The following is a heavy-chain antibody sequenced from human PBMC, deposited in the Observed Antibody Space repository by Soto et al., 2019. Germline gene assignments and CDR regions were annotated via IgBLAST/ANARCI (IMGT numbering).Heavy chain of an antibody. J-gene: IGHJ4*02. V-gene: IGHV3-33*01. Sequence: QVQLVESGGGGVQPGRSLRLSCATSGFTFSSFVMHWVRQAPGKGLEWVAVIYNDGSNKYYADSVKGRFTISRDNSKSTLYLQMNGLRAEDTSVEYWASRVGAVDYWGQGTLVTVSS. D-gene: IGHD3-16*01. CDR2: IYNDGSNK. CDR3: ASRVGAVDY. CDR1: GFTFSSFV.